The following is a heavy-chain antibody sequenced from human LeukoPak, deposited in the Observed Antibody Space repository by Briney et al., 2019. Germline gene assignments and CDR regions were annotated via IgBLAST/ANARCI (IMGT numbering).Heavy chain of an antibody. D-gene: IGHD1-26*01. J-gene: IGHJ4*02. CDR3: AKGRYSGSYPYYFDY. Sequence: GGSLRLSCAASGLTFDDHGMHWVRQAPGKGLEWVAVISYDGSNKYYADSVKGRFTISRDNSKNTLYLQMNSLRAEDTAVYYCAKGRYSGSYPYYFDYWGQGTLVTVSS. V-gene: IGHV3-30*18. CDR2: ISYDGSNK. CDR1: GLTFDDHG.